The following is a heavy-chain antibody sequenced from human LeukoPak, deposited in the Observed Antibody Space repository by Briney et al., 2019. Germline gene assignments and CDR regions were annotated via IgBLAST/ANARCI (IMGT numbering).Heavy chain of an antibody. V-gene: IGHV3-9*01. CDR2: ISWNSGSI. J-gene: IGHJ4*02. CDR1: GFTFDDYA. D-gene: IGHD6-13*01. CDR3: AKDSSSWYGNWVDY. Sequence: GRSLRLSCAASGFTFDDYAMHWVRQAPGKGLEWVSGISWNSGSIGYADSVKGRFTISRDNAKNSLYLQMNSLRAEDTALYYCAKDSSSWYGNWVDYWGQGTLVTVSS.